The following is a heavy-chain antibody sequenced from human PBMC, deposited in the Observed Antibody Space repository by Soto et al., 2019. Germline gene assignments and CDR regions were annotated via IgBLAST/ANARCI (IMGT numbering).Heavy chain of an antibody. V-gene: IGHV4-34*01. J-gene: IGHJ4*02. CDR1: GGSFSGYY. CDR3: ARLVVLRYFDWLSDRGLDY. CDR2: INHSGST. D-gene: IGHD3-9*01. Sequence: QVQLQQWGAGLLKPSETLSLTCAVYGGSFSGYYWSWIRQPPGKGLEWIGEINHSGSTNYNPSLKSRVTISVDTSKNQFSLKLSSVTAADTAVYYCARLVVLRYFDWLSDRGLDYWGQGTLVTVSS.